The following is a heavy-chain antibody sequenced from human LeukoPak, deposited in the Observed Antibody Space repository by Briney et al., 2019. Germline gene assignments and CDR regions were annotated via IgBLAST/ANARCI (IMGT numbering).Heavy chain of an antibody. CDR3: ASDKLGTDAFDI. V-gene: IGHV3-33*01. Sequence: PGGSLRLSCAASGFTFSSCGMHWVRQAPGKGLEWVAVIWYDGTNKYYADSVKGRFSISRDNSKNTLYLQMNSLRAEDTAVYYCASDKLGTDAFDIWGQGTVVTVSS. CDR1: GFTFSSCG. J-gene: IGHJ3*02. D-gene: IGHD7-27*01. CDR2: IWYDGTNK.